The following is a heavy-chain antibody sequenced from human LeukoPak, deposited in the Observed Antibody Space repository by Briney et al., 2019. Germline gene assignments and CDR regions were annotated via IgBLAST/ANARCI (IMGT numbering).Heavy chain of an antibody. CDR3: AKTGDDGYGSSWYRGYFDY. J-gene: IGHJ4*02. CDR2: ISYDGSNK. D-gene: IGHD6-13*01. V-gene: IGHV3-30*18. Sequence: GGSLRLSCAASGFTFSSYGMHWVRQAPGKGLEWVAVISYDGSNKYYADSVKGRFTISRDNSKNTLYLQMNSLRAEDTAVYYCAKTGDDGYGSSWYRGYFDYWGQETLVTVSS. CDR1: GFTFSSYG.